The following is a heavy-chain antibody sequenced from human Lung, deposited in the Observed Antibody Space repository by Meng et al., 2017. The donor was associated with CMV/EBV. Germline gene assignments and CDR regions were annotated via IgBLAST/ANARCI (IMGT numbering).Heavy chain of an antibody. CDR3: ARAEADTGNFDY. CDR1: GGSISSYY. CDR2: IYTSGTT. D-gene: IGHD6-19*01. J-gene: IGHJ4*02. V-gene: IGHV4-4*07. Sequence: QALLQESGPGLVKPSETLSLTCTVSGGSISSYYWSWIRQSAGKGLEWIGRIYTSGTTIYNPSLKSRLTLSLDTSKNQFSLKLNSVTAADTAVYYCARAEADTGNFDYWGQGTLVTVSS.